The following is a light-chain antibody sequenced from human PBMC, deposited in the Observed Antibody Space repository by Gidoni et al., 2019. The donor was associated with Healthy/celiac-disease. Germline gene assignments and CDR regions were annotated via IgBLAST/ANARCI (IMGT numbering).Light chain of an antibody. CDR3: NSRDSSGNHRVV. Sequence: SSELPQDPAVSVALGPTVRITCQGDSLRSYYASWYQQKPGQAPVLVIYGKNNRPPGIPDRFSGSSSGNTASLTITGAQAEDEADYYCNSRDSSGNHRVVFGGGTKLTVL. V-gene: IGLV3-19*01. J-gene: IGLJ2*01. CDR1: SLRSYY. CDR2: GKN.